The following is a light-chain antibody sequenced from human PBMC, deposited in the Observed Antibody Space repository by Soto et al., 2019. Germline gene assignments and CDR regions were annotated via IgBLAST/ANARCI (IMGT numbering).Light chain of an antibody. V-gene: IGKV3-11*01. CDR1: QSVSSY. CDR3: QQRSNWPSIT. J-gene: IGKJ5*01. Sequence: EIVLTQSPATLSSSPGERATLSCRASQSVSSYLAWYKQKPGQAPRLLIYDASNRATGIPARFSGSGSGTDFTLTISSLEPEDFAVDYCQQRSNWPSITFGQGTRLEIK. CDR2: DAS.